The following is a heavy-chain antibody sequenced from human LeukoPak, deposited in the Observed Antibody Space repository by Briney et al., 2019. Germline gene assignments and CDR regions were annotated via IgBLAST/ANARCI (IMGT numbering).Heavy chain of an antibody. D-gene: IGHD6-19*01. Sequence: GGSLRLSCAASGFTFSDYVMTWVRQAPGKGLEWVSAITGRGTSTYYADSVKGRFTISRDNSKNTLYLQMNSLRAEDTAVYYCAKSLSLYSSGWYFDYWGQGTLVTVSS. J-gene: IGHJ4*02. CDR1: GFTFSDYV. CDR2: ITGRGTST. V-gene: IGHV3-23*01. CDR3: AKSLSLYSSGWYFDY.